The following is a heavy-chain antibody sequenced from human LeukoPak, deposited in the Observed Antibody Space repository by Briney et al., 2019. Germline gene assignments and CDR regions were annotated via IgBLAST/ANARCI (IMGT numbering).Heavy chain of an antibody. J-gene: IGHJ4*02. CDR1: GGSISSYY. CDR2: IYYSGST. V-gene: IGHV4-59*08. D-gene: IGHD6-13*01. CDR3: ARRKDRWYSSSWYYFDY. Sequence: SETLSLTCAVSGGSISSYYWSWIRQPPGKGLEWIGYIYYSGSTNYNPSLKSRVTISVDTSKNQFSLTLSSVTAADTAVYYCARRKDRWYSSSWYYFDYWGQGTLVTVSS.